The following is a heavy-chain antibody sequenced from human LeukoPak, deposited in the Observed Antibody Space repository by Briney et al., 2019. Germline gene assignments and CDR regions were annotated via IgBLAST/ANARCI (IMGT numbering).Heavy chain of an antibody. D-gene: IGHD3-22*01. CDR2: MNPSSGNT. CDR1: GYTFTNYE. CDR3: ARGLYYYDSSLVSYYYYGMDV. Sequence: ASVKVSCKASGYTFTNYEINWVRQGTGQGLEWLGWMNPSSGNTGYAQKFQGRVTMTRDTSISTAYMELSSLRSEDTAVYYCARGLYYYDSSLVSYYYYGMDVWGQGTTVTVSS. V-gene: IGHV1-8*01. J-gene: IGHJ6*02.